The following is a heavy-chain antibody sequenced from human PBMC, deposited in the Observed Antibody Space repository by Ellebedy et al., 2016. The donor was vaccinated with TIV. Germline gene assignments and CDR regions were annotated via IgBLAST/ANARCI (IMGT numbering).Heavy chain of an antibody. D-gene: IGHD2-2*02. CDR1: GGSFSGYY. Sequence: SETLSLXXAVYGGSFSGYYWSWIRQPPGKGLEWIGEINHSGSTNYNPSLKSRVTISVDTSKNQFSLKLSSVTAADTAVYYCARDTPPDYWGQGTLVTVSS. V-gene: IGHV4-34*01. CDR3: ARDTPPDY. CDR2: INHSGST. J-gene: IGHJ4*02.